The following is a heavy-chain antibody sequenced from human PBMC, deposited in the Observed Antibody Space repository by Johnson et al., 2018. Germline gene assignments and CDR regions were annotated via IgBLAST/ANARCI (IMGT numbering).Heavy chain of an antibody. J-gene: IGHJ6*03. CDR1: GFTFRSYA. CDR2: ISYDGSNK. V-gene: IGHV3-30-3*01. CDR3: AREDDYGDYKYYYYMDV. Sequence: QVQLVQSGGGVVQPGGSLRLSCEASGFTFRSYAMHWVRQAPGKGLEWVALISYDGSNKYYAESVKGRLTISRDNSKNTLYLQMNSLRAEDTAVFYCAREDDYGDYKYYYYMDVWGKGTTVTVSS. D-gene: IGHD4-17*01.